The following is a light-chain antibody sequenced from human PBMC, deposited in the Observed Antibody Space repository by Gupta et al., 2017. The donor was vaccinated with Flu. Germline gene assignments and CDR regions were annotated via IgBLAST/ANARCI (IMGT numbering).Light chain of an antibody. CDR2: EVS. CDR1: SSTVGAYNY. J-gene: IGLJ3*02. CDR3: SSYTSSSTLNWV. Sequence: QSALTQPASVSVSPGQSITISCTGTSSTVGAYNYVSWYKQHPVKAPNLMFYEVSNRPSGVANRFSGSKSGNTASLTISGLQAEDEADYYCSSYTSSSTLNWVFGGGTKLTVL. V-gene: IGLV2-14*01.